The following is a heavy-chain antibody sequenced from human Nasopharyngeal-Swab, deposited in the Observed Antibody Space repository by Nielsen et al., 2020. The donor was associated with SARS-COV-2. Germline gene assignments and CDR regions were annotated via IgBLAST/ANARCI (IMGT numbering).Heavy chain of an antibody. J-gene: IGHJ5*01. CDR1: GFTFDDYA. D-gene: IGHD5-24*01. Sequence: GSLKISCAASGFTFDDYALSWVRQVPGKGLEWVSRITWNGDSTGYVDSVKGRFTISRDNANNSLFLQMNSLRAEDTAIYYCARDRDVDFLDSWGQGTLVTVSS. V-gene: IGHV3-20*04. CDR2: ITWNGDST. CDR3: ARDRDVDFLDS.